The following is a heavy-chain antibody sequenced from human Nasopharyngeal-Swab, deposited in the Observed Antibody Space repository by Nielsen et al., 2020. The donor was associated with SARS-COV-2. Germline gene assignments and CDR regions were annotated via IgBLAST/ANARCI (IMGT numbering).Heavy chain of an antibody. CDR1: GFTFSDYY. V-gene: IGHV3-11*03. D-gene: IGHD1-1*01. Sequence: GESLKISCAASGFTFSDYYMSWIRHIPGKGLEWVSYISGSSSHTSYADSVKGRFTISRDNVKNFLYLQMNSLRAEDTALYYCATTRGLGPGGWFESWGQGTLVTVSS. J-gene: IGHJ5*01. CDR3: ATTRGLGPGGWFES. CDR2: ISGSSSHT.